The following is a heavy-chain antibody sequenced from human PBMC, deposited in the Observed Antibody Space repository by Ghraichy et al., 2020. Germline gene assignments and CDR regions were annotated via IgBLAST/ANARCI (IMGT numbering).Heavy chain of an antibody. D-gene: IGHD3-22*01. Sequence: LSLTCAASGFTFSSYAMSWVRQAPGKGLEWVSAISGSGGSTYYADSVKGRFTISRDNSKNTLYLQMNSLRAEDTAVYYCAKEGGIITMIVVDPLGGMDVWGQGTTVTVSS. CDR3: AKEGGIITMIVVDPLGGMDV. CDR1: GFTFSSYA. V-gene: IGHV3-23*01. J-gene: IGHJ6*02. CDR2: ISGSGGST.